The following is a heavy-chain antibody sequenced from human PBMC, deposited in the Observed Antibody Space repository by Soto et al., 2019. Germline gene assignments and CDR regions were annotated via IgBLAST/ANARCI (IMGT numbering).Heavy chain of an antibody. D-gene: IGHD3-10*01. CDR2: IYATGTT. CDR3: ARDRVVRGVTPYYYYGMDV. V-gene: IGHV4-4*07. CDR1: GASISGFY. J-gene: IGHJ6*02. Sequence: SETLSLTCTVSGASISGFYWSWIRKSAGKGLEWIGRIYATGTTDYNPSLKSRVMMSVDTSKKQFSLKLRSVTAADTAVYYCARDRVVRGVTPYYYYGMDVWGQGTTVTVSS.